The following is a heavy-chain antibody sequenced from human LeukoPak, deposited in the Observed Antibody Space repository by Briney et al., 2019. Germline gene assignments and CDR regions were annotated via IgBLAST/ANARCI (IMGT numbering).Heavy chain of an antibody. D-gene: IGHD6-19*01. CDR2: IYYSGST. V-gene: IGHV4-59*08. Sequence: SETLSLTCTVSGGSISSYYWSWIRQPPGKGLEWIGYIYYSGSTNYNPSLKSRVTISVDTSKNQFSLKLSSVTAADTAVYYCARQFDPRYSSGWYWFDPWGQGTLVTVSS. CDR1: GGSISSYY. CDR3: ARQFDPRYSSGWYWFDP. J-gene: IGHJ5*02.